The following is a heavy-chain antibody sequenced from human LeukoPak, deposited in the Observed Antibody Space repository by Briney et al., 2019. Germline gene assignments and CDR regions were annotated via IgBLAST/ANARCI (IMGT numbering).Heavy chain of an antibody. CDR3: VREVTVTSYFDY. J-gene: IGHJ4*02. V-gene: IGHV3-74*01. CDR1: GFTFRNNW. Sequence: GSLRLSCTASGFTFRNNWMHWVRQAPGKGLIWVSRINLDGTETTYADSVKGRFTISRDNAKNTLYLQMNSLSAEDTAVYYCVREVTVTSYFDYWGQGILVTVSS. CDR2: INLDGTET. D-gene: IGHD2-21*02.